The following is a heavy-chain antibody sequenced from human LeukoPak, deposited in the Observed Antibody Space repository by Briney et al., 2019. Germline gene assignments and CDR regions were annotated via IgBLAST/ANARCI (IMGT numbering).Heavy chain of an antibody. Sequence: PGGSLRISCAASGFTFSSYAMPWVRQAPGKGLEWVAVISYDGSNKYYADSVKGRFTISRDNSKNTLYLQMNSLRAEDTAVYYCARDGEVRATVFWFDPWGQGTLVTVSS. V-gene: IGHV3-30-3*01. D-gene: IGHD1-26*01. CDR3: ARDGEVRATVFWFDP. CDR2: ISYDGSNK. CDR1: GFTFSSYA. J-gene: IGHJ5*02.